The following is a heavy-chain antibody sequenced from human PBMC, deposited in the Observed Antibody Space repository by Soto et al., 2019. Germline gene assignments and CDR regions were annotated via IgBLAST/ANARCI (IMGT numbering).Heavy chain of an antibody. Sequence: EVQLVESGGGVVKPGGSLRLSCAASGFTFSNAWMSWVRQAPGKGLEWVGRIKSKTDGGTTDYAAPVKGRFTISRDDSKNTLYRQMNSLKTEDTAVYYCTTEGSSWYENWFDPWGQGTLVTVSS. D-gene: IGHD6-13*01. V-gene: IGHV3-15*01. CDR1: GFTFSNAW. J-gene: IGHJ5*02. CDR2: IKSKTDGGTT. CDR3: TTEGSSWYENWFDP.